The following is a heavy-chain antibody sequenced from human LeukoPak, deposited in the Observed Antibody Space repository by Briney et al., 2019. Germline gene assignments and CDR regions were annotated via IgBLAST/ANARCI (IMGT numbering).Heavy chain of an antibody. J-gene: IGHJ4*02. Sequence: GGSLRLTCAASGFTFSNYHMNWVRRAPGQGLEWVSIIKINGAGTHYADSVRGRFTISRDDSKNTLYLQMDSLRAEDTAVYYCAKDRQGDTAMGLYDYWGQGTLVTVSS. V-gene: IGHV3-23*01. CDR3: AKDRQGDTAMGLYDY. D-gene: IGHD5-18*01. CDR2: IKINGAGT. CDR1: GFTFSNYH.